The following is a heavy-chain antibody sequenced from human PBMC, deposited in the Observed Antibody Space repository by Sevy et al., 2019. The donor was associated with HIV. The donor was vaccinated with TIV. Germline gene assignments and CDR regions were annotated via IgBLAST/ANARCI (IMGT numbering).Heavy chain of an antibody. Sequence: GESLKISRQGSGYSFNSQWNGWVRPMPGKGPEWMGITYPEDSETRYSPSFQGQVTFSADKSINTAYLQWSSLKASDTAMYYCATSRSGYFDSSGYYIYWGQGTLVTVSS. D-gene: IGHD3-22*01. CDR1: GYSFNSQW. J-gene: IGHJ4*02. V-gene: IGHV5-51*01. CDR2: TYPEDSET. CDR3: ATSRSGYFDSSGYYIY.